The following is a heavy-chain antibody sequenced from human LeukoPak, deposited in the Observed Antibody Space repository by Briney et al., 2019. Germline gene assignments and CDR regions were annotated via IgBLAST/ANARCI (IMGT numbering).Heavy chain of an antibody. V-gene: IGHV3-48*03. Sequence: GGSLRLSCVVSGFSLRSYEMNWVRQPPGKGLEWVSYISSSGGTIYYADSVKGRFTISRDTAKNSLYLQMNSLRGEDTAVYYCTRDGSGNYDGSFDIWSQGTMVTVSS. CDR3: TRDGSGNYDGSFDI. CDR1: GFSLRSYE. CDR2: ISSSGGTI. J-gene: IGHJ3*02. D-gene: IGHD3-10*01.